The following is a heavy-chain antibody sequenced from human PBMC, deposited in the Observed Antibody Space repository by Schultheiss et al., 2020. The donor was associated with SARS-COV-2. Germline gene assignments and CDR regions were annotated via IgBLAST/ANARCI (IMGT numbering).Heavy chain of an antibody. V-gene: IGHV3-33*05. CDR1: AFTFSNYA. CDR3: ARAQWGGNSFDAFDI. CDR2: ISKDGSHI. D-gene: IGHD4-23*01. Sequence: GESLKISCAASAFTFSNYAMHWVRQAPGKGPEWVATISKDGSHIPYAGSVKGRFAISRDNSKSTVYLQMNSLRAEDTAVYYCARAQWGGNSFDAFDIWGQGTMVTVSS. J-gene: IGHJ3*02.